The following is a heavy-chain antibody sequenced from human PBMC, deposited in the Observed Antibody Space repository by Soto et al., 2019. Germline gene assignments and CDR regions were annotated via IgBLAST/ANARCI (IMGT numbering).Heavy chain of an antibody. CDR3: VKAWYNDVWGYYFDY. Sequence: EVQLVESGGGLVQPGGSLRLSCAASGFTFSSYWMTWVRQAPGKGLEWVANIKEDGSGKYYVDSVKGRFTISRDNTKNSLYLTLNSLRAEDTATYYCVKAWYNDVWGYYFDYWGQGTLVTVSS. D-gene: IGHD3-10*02. V-gene: IGHV3-7*01. J-gene: IGHJ4*02. CDR2: IKEDGSGK. CDR1: GFTFSSYW.